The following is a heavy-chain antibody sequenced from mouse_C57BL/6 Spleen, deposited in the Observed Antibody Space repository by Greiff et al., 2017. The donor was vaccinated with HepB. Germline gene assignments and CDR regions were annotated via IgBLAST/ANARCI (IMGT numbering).Heavy chain of an antibody. V-gene: IGHV1-81*01. J-gene: IGHJ3*01. D-gene: IGHD2-12*01. CDR3: ARFYELPFTTGFAY. CDR2: IYPRSGNT. CDR1: GYTFTSYG. Sequence: QVQLKESGAELARPGASVKLSCKASGYTFTSYGISWVKQRTGQGLEWIGEIYPRSGNTYYNEKFKGKATLTADKSSSTAYMELRSLTSEDSAVYFCARFYELPFTTGFAYWGQGTLVTVSA.